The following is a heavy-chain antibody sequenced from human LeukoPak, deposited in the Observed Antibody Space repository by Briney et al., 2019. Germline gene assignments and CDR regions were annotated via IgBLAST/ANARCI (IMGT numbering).Heavy chain of an antibody. Sequence: ASVKGSCKASGYTFTGYYMHWVRQAPGQGLEWMGWINPNSGGTNYAQKFQGRVTMTRDTSISTAYMELSRLRSDDTAVYYCARGNYYDSSGYYPEAFDIWGQGTMVTVSS. J-gene: IGHJ3*02. CDR3: ARGNYYDSSGYYPEAFDI. V-gene: IGHV1-2*02. CDR1: GYTFTGYY. CDR2: INPNSGGT. D-gene: IGHD3-22*01.